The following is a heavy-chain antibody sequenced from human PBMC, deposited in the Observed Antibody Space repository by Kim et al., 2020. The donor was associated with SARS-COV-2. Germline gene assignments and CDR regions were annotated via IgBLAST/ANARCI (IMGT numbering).Heavy chain of an antibody. D-gene: IGHD2-2*01. V-gene: IGHV4-39*01. J-gene: IGHJ3*02. Sequence: NPTLKSRLTISVDTSKNQFSLKVGSVTAADTAVYYCARPTAVVSFDAFNIWGQGTMVTVSS. CDR3: ARPTAVVSFDAFNI.